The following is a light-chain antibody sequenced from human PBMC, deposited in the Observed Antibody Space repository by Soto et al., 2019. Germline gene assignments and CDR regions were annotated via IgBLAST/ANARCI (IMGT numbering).Light chain of an antibody. CDR1: QSVSSSY. J-gene: IGKJ1*01. CDR2: GAS. CDR3: QQYGSSPGT. Sequence: EIVLTQSPGTLSLSPGERATLSCRSSQSVSSSYLAWYQQKPGQAPRLIIYGASSRATGIPDRFSGSGSGTDFTLTISGLEPEDVAVYYCQQYGSSPGTLGQGTKVDIK. V-gene: IGKV3-20*01.